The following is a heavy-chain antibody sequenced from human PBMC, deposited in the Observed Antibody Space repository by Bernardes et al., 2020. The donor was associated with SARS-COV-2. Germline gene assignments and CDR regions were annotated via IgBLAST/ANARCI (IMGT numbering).Heavy chain of an antibody. D-gene: IGHD3-10*01. J-gene: IGHJ4*02. Sequence: GGSLRLSREVSGFTFSTYGLNWVRQAPGKGLEWLSLITSDENTKFYADSVKGRFTISRDNSKNMVYLQMTSLRPEDTAIYYCARGGDFDNWGQGTLVTVSS. CDR1: GFTFSTYG. CDR3: ARGGDFDN. V-gene: IGHV3-30*03. CDR2: ITSDENTK.